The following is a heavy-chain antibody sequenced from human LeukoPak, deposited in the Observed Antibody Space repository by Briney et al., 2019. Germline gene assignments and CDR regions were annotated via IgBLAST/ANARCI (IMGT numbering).Heavy chain of an antibody. CDR3: AVLSPTLMTPPRGLRYYYGMDV. D-gene: IGHD2-15*01. CDR1: GYTFTSYD. V-gene: IGHV1-8*01. J-gene: IGHJ6*02. Sequence: GASVKVSCKASGYTFTSYDINWVRQATGQGREWMGWMNPNSGNTGYAQKFQGRVTMTRNTSISTAYMELSSLRSEDTAVYYCAVLSPTLMTPPRGLRYYYGMDVWGQGTTVTVSS. CDR2: MNPNSGNT.